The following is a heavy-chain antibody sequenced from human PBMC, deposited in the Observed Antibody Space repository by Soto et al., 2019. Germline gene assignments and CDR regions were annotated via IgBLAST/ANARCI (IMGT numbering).Heavy chain of an antibody. CDR2: INHSGST. D-gene: IGHD3-3*01. J-gene: IGHJ5*02. CDR1: GGSFSGYY. V-gene: IGHV4-34*01. Sequence: SETLSLTCAVYGGSFSGYYWSWIRQPPGKGLEWIGEINHSGSTNYNPSLKSRVTISVDTSKNQFSLKLSSVTAADTAVYYCARARPTIFGVVIIPKAGWFDPWGQGTLVTVSS. CDR3: ARARPTIFGVVIIPKAGWFDP.